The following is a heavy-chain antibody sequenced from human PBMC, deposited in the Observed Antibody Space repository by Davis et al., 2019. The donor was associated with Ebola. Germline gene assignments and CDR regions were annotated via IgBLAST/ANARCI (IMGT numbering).Heavy chain of an antibody. CDR1: GYIFTLYA. Sequence: ASVKVSCKTSGYIFTLYAIHWVRQAPGQRLEWMGWINAGNGNTKYSQKFQGRVTITRDTSASTAYMELSSLRSEDSAVYYCARDERYYYGSGSYYRLSGHYYYGMDVWGQGTTVTVSS. D-gene: IGHD3-10*01. V-gene: IGHV1-3*01. CDR2: INAGNGNT. CDR3: ARDERYYYGSGSYYRLSGHYYYGMDV. J-gene: IGHJ6*02.